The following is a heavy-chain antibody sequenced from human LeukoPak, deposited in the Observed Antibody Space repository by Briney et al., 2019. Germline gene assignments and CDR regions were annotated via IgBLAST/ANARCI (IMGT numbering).Heavy chain of an antibody. CDR3: THSLRMPGCSNSRCYYVDY. D-gene: IGHD2-2*01. CDR2: IYWDGDK. CDR1: GLSLTTSGVG. V-gene: IGHV2-5*02. Sequence: SGPTLVKPTQTLTLTCSFSGLSLTTSGVGVGWIRQSPGKPPEWLARIYWDGDKVHRASLESRLTITKDTSMNPVVLKMTNMDTVDTGTYFCTHSLRMPGCSNSRCYYVDYWGQGAPVIVSS. J-gene: IGHJ4*02.